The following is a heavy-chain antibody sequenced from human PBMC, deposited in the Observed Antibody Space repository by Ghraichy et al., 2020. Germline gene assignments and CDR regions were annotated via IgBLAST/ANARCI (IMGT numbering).Heavy chain of an antibody. Sequence: SETLSLTCTVSGGSISSSSYYWGWIRQPPGKGLEWIGSIYYSGSTYYNPSLKSRVTISVDTSKNQFSLKLSSVTAADTAVYYCARHDLYCSSTSCYKKRGWFDPWGQGTLVTVSS. CDR3: ARHDLYCSSTSCYKKRGWFDP. J-gene: IGHJ5*02. D-gene: IGHD2-2*01. V-gene: IGHV4-39*01. CDR2: IYYSGST. CDR1: GGSISSSSYY.